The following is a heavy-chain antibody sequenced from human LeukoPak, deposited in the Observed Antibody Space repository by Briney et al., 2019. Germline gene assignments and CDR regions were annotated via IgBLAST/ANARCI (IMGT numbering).Heavy chain of an antibody. Sequence: GGSLRLSCAASGFTFSSYGMHWVRQAPGKGLEWVAVISYDGSNKYYADSVKGRFTISRGNSKNTLYLQMNSLRAEDTAVYYCAKGDTYYDFWSGYYYFDYWGQGTLVTVSS. J-gene: IGHJ4*02. V-gene: IGHV3-30*12. CDR3: AKGDTYYDFWSGYYYFDY. CDR1: GFTFSSYG. CDR2: ISYDGSNK. D-gene: IGHD3-3*01.